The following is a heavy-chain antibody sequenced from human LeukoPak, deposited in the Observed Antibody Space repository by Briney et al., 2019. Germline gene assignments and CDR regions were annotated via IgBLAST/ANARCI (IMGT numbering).Heavy chain of an antibody. V-gene: IGHV3-33*06. CDR2: IWYDGSNK. D-gene: IGHD5-18*01. J-gene: IGHJ4*02. CDR3: AKDRGYSYGSSYYFDY. CDR1: GFTFSSYG. Sequence: PGRSLRLSCPASGFTFSSYGMHWVRPAPGKGMEWVAVIWYDGSNKYYADSVKGRFTISRDNSKNTLYLQMDRLRAEDTAVYYCAKDRGYSYGSSYYFDYWGQGTLVTFYS.